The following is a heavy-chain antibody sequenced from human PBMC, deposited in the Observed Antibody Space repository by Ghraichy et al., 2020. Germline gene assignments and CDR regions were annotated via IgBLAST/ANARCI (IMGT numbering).Heavy chain of an antibody. D-gene: IGHD6-13*01. J-gene: IGHJ6*02. Sequence: SETLSLTCTVSGGSISSYYWSWIRQPPGKGLEWIGYIYYSGSTNYNPSLKSRVTISVDTSKNQFSLKLSSVTAADTAVYYCARGDEGSSWPNYYDGMDVWGQGTTVTVSS. CDR2: IYYSGST. CDR3: ARGDEGSSWPNYYDGMDV. CDR1: GGSISSYY. V-gene: IGHV4-59*08.